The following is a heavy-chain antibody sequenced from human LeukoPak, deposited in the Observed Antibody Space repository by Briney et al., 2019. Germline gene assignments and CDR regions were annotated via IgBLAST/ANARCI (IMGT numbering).Heavy chain of an antibody. CDR3: ARAVAAARPYYFDY. D-gene: IGHD6-13*01. CDR2: IGTYDGHT. CDR1: GYSFTDYI. V-gene: IGHV1-18*01. Sequence: ASVKVSCKTSGYSFTDYIIAWGRQAPGQGLEWLGWIGTYDGHTSYAQKVQGRVTMTTDTSATTAYLELRSLTSDDTALYYCARAVAAARPYYFDYWGQGTLVTVSS. J-gene: IGHJ4*02.